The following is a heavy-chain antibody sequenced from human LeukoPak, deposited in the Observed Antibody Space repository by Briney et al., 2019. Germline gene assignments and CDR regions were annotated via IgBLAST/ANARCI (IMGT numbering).Heavy chain of an antibody. J-gene: IGHJ4*02. D-gene: IGHD6-13*01. V-gene: IGHV3-23*01. CDR3: AKDVGSGTPAAAVADY. CDR2: ISGSGGST. Sequence: GGSLRLSCAASGFTFSSYAMSWVRQAPGKGLEWVSAISGSGGSTYYADSVKGRFTISRDNSKNTLYLQMNSLRAEDTAVYYCAKDVGSGTPAAAVADYWGQGTLVTVSS. CDR1: GFTFSSYA.